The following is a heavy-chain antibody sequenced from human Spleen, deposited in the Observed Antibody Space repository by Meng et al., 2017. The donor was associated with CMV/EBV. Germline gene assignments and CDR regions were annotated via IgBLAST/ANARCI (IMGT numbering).Heavy chain of an antibody. CDR2: INPNSGGT. V-gene: IGHV1-2*02. J-gene: IGHJ4*02. CDR1: GYTFTGYY. D-gene: IGHD4-17*01. CDR3: ARETAMTTVTTEFDY. Sequence: QVQPVQSGAEVKKPGASVQVSCKASGYTFTGYYMHWVRQAPGQGLEWMGWINPNSGGTNYAQKFQGRVTMTRDTSISTAYMELSRLRSDDTAVYYCARETAMTTVTTEFDYWGQGTLVTVSS.